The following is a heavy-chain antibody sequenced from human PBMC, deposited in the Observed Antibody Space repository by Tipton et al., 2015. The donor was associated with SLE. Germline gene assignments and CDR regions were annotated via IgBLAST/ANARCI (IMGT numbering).Heavy chain of an antibody. D-gene: IGHD3-16*01. Sequence: TLSFTCTVYGASVSSFCWNWIRQSPGKGLEWIGCVCNSGSANYDPSLKSRGTISVDTSRNHFSLELNSVTAADTAVYYCARQRLRLLSPLDSWGQGTTITVSS. CDR2: VCNSGSA. J-gene: IGHJ6*02. CDR3: ARQRLRLLSPLDS. V-gene: IGHV4-59*08. CDR1: GASVSSFC.